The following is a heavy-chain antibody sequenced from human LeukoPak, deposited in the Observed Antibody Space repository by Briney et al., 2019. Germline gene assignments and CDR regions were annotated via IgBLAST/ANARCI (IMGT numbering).Heavy chain of an antibody. CDR3: ARAKIAARDPNNWFDP. J-gene: IGHJ5*02. CDR2: ICASGSA. D-gene: IGHD6-6*01. V-gene: IGHV4-61*02. Sequence: SETLSLTCTVSGGSISSSSYYWGWIRQPAGQGLEWIGRICASGSANYHPSLKSRVTASLDTPKNQFLLRLNTVTAADTAVYFCARAKIAARDPNNWFDPWGQGTLVTVSS. CDR1: GGSISSSSYY.